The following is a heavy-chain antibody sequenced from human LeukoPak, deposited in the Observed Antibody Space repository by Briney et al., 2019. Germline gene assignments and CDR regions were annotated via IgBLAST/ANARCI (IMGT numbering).Heavy chain of an antibody. CDR1: GYSFTSYW. Sequence: GESLKISCKGSGYSFTSYWIGWVRQMPGKGLECIGIIYPGDSDTRYSPSFQGQVTISADKSISTAYLQWSSLKASDTAMYYCARANRYSSSWYPFDYWGQGTLVTVSS. V-gene: IGHV5-51*01. CDR3: ARANRYSSSWYPFDY. J-gene: IGHJ4*02. D-gene: IGHD6-13*01. CDR2: IYPGDSDT.